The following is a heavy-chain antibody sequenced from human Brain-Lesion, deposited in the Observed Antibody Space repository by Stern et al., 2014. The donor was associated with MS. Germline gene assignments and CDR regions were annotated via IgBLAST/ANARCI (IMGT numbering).Heavy chain of an antibody. CDR3: ARDQRGITIFGVVTDYYYLGMDV. Sequence: VQLVESGAEVKKPGASVKGSCTTSGDIFTGYYIHWVRQAPGQGLEWMAWINPNTGGTKYAQKFQGRVTMSRDTSISTAYVELSSLTSDDTAVYYCARDQRGITIFGVVTDYYYLGMDVWGQGTTVTVSS. V-gene: IGHV1-2*02. D-gene: IGHD3-3*01. CDR2: INPNTGGT. CDR1: GDIFTGYY. J-gene: IGHJ6*02.